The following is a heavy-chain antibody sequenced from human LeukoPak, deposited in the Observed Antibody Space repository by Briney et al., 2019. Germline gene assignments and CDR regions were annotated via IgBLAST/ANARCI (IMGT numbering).Heavy chain of an antibody. CDR1: GFTFSTCS. J-gene: IGHJ4*02. V-gene: IGHV3-48*01. Sequence: GGSLRLSCATSGFTFSTCSMNWVRQAPGKGLEWLSYISSSSTTIYYADSVKGRFTISRDNSKNTLYLQMNSLRVEDTALYYCAKDRSGYDYYGQYYFDYWGQGTPVTVSS. CDR3: AKDRSGYDYYGQYYFDY. CDR2: ISSSSTTI. D-gene: IGHD5-12*01.